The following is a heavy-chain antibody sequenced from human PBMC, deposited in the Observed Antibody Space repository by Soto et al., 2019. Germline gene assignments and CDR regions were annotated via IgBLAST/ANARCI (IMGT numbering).Heavy chain of an antibody. Sequence: QVQLVESGGGLVQPGGSLRLSCAASGFTFSDYYMSWIRQAPGKGLEWVSYISSSGSTIYYADSVKGRFTISRDNAKNSLYLQMNSLRADDTAVYYCAREGDDYGDYIDKNYYYYYMDVWGKGTTVTVSS. CDR2: ISSSGSTI. V-gene: IGHV3-11*01. J-gene: IGHJ6*03. CDR1: GFTFSDYY. CDR3: AREGDDYGDYIDKNYYYYYMDV. D-gene: IGHD4-17*01.